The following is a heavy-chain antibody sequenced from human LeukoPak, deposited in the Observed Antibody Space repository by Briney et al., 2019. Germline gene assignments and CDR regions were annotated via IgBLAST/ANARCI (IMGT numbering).Heavy chain of an antibody. J-gene: IGHJ4*02. Sequence: ASVKVSCKASGYTFTGYYMHWVRQAPGQGLGWMGWMDPDGGGTNYAQMFQGRVTMIRDTSINTAYMELSSLRSDDTAIYYCARVSGRSGPFEYWGQGTLVTVSS. CDR1: GYTFTGYY. D-gene: IGHD3-3*01. V-gene: IGHV1-2*02. CDR2: MDPDGGGT. CDR3: ARVSGRSGPFEY.